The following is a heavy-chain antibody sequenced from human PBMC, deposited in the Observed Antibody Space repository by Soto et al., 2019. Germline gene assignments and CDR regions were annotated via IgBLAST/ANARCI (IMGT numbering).Heavy chain of an antibody. CDR2: IKQDGSEK. D-gene: IGHD2-2*01. J-gene: IGHJ6*02. CDR1: VFTFSSYW. Sequence: PGGSLRLSCAASVFTFSSYWMSWVRQAPGRGLEWVANIKQDGSEKYYVDSVKGRFTISRDNAKNSLYLQMNSLKASDTAMHYCARLKYQLLFNYYYGMDVWGQGTTVTVSS. V-gene: IGHV3-7*03. CDR3: ARLKYQLLFNYYYGMDV.